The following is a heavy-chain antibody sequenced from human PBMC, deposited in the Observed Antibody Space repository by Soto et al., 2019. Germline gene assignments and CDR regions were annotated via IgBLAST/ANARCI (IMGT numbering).Heavy chain of an antibody. V-gene: IGHV4-31*03. CDR3: ARTEIPYCSSTSCYPGFFDY. D-gene: IGHD2-2*01. CDR1: GGSISSGGYY. Sequence: PSDTLSITCTVSGGSISSGGYYWSWIRQHPGKGLEWIGYIYYSGSTYYNPSLKSRVTISVDTSKNQFSLKLSSVTAADTAVYYCARTEIPYCSSTSCYPGFFDYWGQGTLVTVSS. CDR2: IYYSGST. J-gene: IGHJ4*02.